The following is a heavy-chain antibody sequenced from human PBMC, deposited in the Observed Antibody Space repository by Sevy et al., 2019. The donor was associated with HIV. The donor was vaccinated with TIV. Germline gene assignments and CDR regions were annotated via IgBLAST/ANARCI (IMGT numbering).Heavy chain of an antibody. CDR1: GFTFSTYD. CDR3: ATGRKTTQEWLEELDYYYGMDV. J-gene: IGHJ6*02. V-gene: IGHV3-30*02. D-gene: IGHD3-3*01. Sequence: GGSLRLSCAASGFTFSTYDMHWVRQAPGKGLEWVAYIRYDGSSKYYADSVRGRFTISRDSSKNTLYLQMNSLRAEDTAVYYCATGRKTTQEWLEELDYYYGMDVWGQGTTVTVSS. CDR2: IRYDGSSK.